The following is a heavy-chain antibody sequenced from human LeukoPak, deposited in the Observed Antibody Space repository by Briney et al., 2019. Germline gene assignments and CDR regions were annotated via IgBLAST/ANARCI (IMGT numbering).Heavy chain of an antibody. J-gene: IGHJ4*02. CDR2: ISGSGGST. D-gene: IGHD6-13*01. CDR1: GFTFSSYA. V-gene: IGHV3-23*01. Sequence: GGSLRLSRAASGFTFSSYAMSWVRQAPGKGLEWVSAISGSGGSTYYADSVKGRFTISRDNSKNTLYLQMNSLRAEDTAVYYCAKSDSPYSSSWYPWGYWGQGTLVTVSS. CDR3: AKSDSPYSSSWYPWGY.